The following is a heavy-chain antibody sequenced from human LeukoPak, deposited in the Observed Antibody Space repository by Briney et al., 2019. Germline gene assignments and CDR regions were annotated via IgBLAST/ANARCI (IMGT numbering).Heavy chain of an antibody. CDR3: ATDGGPFDN. V-gene: IGHV3-7*01. CDR1: GFTFTTYW. Sequence: PGGSLRLSCAASGFTFTTYWMSWVRQAPGKGLEWVANIKQDGSERYYVDSVKGRFTISRDNAKNSVSLQMNSLRVEDTALYYCATDGGPFDNWGQGTLVAVSS. CDR2: IKQDGSER. J-gene: IGHJ4*02.